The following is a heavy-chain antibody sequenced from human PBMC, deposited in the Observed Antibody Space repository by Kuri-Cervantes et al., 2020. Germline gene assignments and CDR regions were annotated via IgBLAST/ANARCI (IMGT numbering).Heavy chain of an antibody. CDR3: ARDDYDYVWGSYHYGMDV. CDR1: GYTFTGYY. D-gene: IGHD3-16*01. V-gene: IGHV1-2*02. J-gene: IGHJ6*02. Sequence: ASVKDSCKASGYTFTGYYMHWVRQAPGQGLEWMGWINPNSGGTNYAKKFQGRVTMTRDTSISTAYMELSRLRSDDTAVYYCARDDYDYVWGSYHYGMDVWGQGTTVTVSS. CDR2: INPNSGGT.